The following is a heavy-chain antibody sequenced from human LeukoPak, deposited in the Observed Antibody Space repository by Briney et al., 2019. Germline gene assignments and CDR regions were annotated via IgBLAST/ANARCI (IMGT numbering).Heavy chain of an antibody. J-gene: IGHJ6*03. CDR2: INHSGST. V-gene: IGHV4-34*01. Sequence: PSETLSLTCAVYGGSFSGYYWSWIRQPPGKGLEWIGEINHSGSTNYNPSLKSRVTISVDTSKNQFSLKLSSVTAADTAVYYCARGVGYSYGYRTYYYYYMDVWAKGPRSPSP. CDR1: GGSFSGYY. CDR3: ARGVGYSYGYRTYYYYYMDV. D-gene: IGHD5-18*01.